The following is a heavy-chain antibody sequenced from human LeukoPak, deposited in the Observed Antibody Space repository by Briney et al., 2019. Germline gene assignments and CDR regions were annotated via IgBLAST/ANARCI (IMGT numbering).Heavy chain of an antibody. CDR3: AKRLCTGTSCSLFDY. CDR2: ISGSGGST. D-gene: IGHD2-2*01. Sequence: PGGSLRLSCAASGFTFSSYDMSWVRQAPGQGLEWVSAISGSGGSTYYEDSVKGRFTISMDNSKSTLYLQMNSLRAEDTAVYFCAKRLCTGTSCSLFDYWGQGTLVTVSS. CDR1: GFTFSSYD. V-gene: IGHV3-23*01. J-gene: IGHJ4*02.